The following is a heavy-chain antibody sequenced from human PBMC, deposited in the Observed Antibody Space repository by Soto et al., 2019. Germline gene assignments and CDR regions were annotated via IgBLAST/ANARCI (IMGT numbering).Heavy chain of an antibody. CDR2: IYWDDDK. D-gene: IGHD3-3*01. J-gene: IGHJ4*02. V-gene: IGHV2-5*02. CDR3: AHRILRTVFGLVTTTAIYFDF. CDR1: GFSLTTSGVG. Sequence: QITLNESGPTVVKPAETLTLTCTFSGFSLTTSGVGVGWIRQSPGKAPEWLALIYWDDDKRYSASLKSRLTKTKDTSKSHVVLTMASVDQADTATYYCAHRILRTVFGLVTTTAIYFDFWGQGTPVVVSS.